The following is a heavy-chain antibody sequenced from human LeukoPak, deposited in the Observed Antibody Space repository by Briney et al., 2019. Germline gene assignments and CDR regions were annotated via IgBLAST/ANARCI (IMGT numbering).Heavy chain of an antibody. Sequence: ASVKVSCKASGYTFTGYYMHWVRQAPGQGLEWMGWINPNSGGPNYAQKFQGRVTMTRDTSISTAYMELSRLRSDDTAVYYCARGYSSSWFDYWGQGTLVTVSS. D-gene: IGHD6-13*01. CDR2: INPNSGGP. CDR3: ARGYSSSWFDY. V-gene: IGHV1-2*02. J-gene: IGHJ4*02. CDR1: GYTFTGYY.